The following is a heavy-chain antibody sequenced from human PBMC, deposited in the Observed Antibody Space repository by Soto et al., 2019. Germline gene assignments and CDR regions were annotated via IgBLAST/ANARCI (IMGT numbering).Heavy chain of an antibody. Sequence: QVQLHDSGPGLVKPSETLSLNCTVSGGSVRGSNYWFWILQSPGKGLEWIRSIYYGVSTNYSPSLKSRATISVDTSKNQFSLRLTSVTAADTAVYYCARDQSGTYAFEHWGRGTLVTVSS. J-gene: IGHJ1*01. CDR3: ARDQSGTYAFEH. CDR2: IYYGVST. CDR1: GGSVRGSNY. V-gene: IGHV4-61*01. D-gene: IGHD1-26*01.